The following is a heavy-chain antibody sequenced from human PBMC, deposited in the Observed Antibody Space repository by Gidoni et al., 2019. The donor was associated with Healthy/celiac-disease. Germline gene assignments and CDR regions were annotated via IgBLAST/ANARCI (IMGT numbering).Heavy chain of an antibody. V-gene: IGHV3-30*03. J-gene: IGHJ4*02. CDR2: ISYDGSNK. D-gene: IGHD7-27*01. CDR3: AMALTGRYFDY. CDR1: GFTFSSYG. Sequence: QVQLVESGGGVVQPGRSLRLSCAASGFTFSSYGMNWVRQAPGKGLEWVAVISYDGSNKYYADSVKGRFTISRDNSKNTLYLQMNSLRAEDTAVYYCAMALTGRYFDYWGQGTLVTVSS.